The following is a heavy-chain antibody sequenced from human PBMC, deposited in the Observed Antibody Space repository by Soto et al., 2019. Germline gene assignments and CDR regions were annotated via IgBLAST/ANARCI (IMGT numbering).Heavy chain of an antibody. D-gene: IGHD3-3*01. CDR3: ARGSPRITIFGVVPPAEDYYYGMDV. Sequence: QVQLVESGGGVVQPGRSLRLSCAASGFTFSSYAMHWVRQAPGKGLEWVAVISYDGSNKYYADSVKGRFTISRDNSKNTLYLQMNSLRAEDTAVYYCARGSPRITIFGVVPPAEDYYYGMDVWGQGTTVTVSS. CDR1: GFTFSSYA. J-gene: IGHJ6*02. CDR2: ISYDGSNK. V-gene: IGHV3-30-3*01.